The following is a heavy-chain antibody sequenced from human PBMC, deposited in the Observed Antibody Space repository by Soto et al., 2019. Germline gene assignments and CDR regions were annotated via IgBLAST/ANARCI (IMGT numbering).Heavy chain of an antibody. Sequence: QLQLHESGPGLVKPSETLSLTCTVSGGTISSSSYYWGWIRQPPGKGLEWIGSIYYSGRTYYNPSIKSRVKITVDTSKNQFSLKLSSVTDADTAVYYCARTGGATGDWFDPWGQGTLVTVSS. D-gene: IGHD1-26*01. J-gene: IGHJ5*02. CDR2: IYYSGRT. V-gene: IGHV4-39*01. CDR3: ARTGGATGDWFDP. CDR1: GGTISSSSYY.